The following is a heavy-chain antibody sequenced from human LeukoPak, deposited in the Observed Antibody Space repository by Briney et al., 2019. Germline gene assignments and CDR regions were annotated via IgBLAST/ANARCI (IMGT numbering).Heavy chain of an antibody. J-gene: IGHJ4*02. CDR1: GGSITSYY. V-gene: IGHV4-4*07. CDR2: IYSSGST. D-gene: IGHD6-19*01. Sequence: PSETLSLTCTVSGGSITSYYWSWVRQPAGKGLEWIGRIYSSGSTNYNPSLKRRGTMSVDTSKNHFSQKLTSVPAADTAVYYCARTTVPGGWDYWGQGSLVTVSS. CDR3: ARTTVPGGWDY.